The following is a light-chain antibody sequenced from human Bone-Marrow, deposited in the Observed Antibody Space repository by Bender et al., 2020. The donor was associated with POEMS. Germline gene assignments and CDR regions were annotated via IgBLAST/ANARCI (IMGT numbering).Light chain of an antibody. V-gene: IGLV2-14*03. Sequence: QSALTQPASVTGSPGQSITISCTGTSSDVGGYNYVSWYQQHPGKVPKLMIYDVSNRPSGVSNRFSGSKSGNTASLTVSGLQAEDEADYYCAAWGGSGVFGTGTKVTVL. CDR3: AAWGGSGV. J-gene: IGLJ1*01. CDR1: SSDVGGYNY. CDR2: DVS.